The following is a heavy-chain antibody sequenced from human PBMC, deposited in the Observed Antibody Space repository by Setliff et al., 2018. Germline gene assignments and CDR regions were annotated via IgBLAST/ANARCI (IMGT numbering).Heavy chain of an antibody. CDR3: ARGFRYCHGGSCYLPDS. V-gene: IGHV3-23*03. J-gene: IGHJ4*02. D-gene: IGHD2-15*01. CDR1: GFTFTDYA. CDR2: IYSGDRST. Sequence: PGGSLRLSCAASGFTFTDYAMSWVRQAPGKGLEWVSTIYSGDRSTFYTDSVKGRFIIYRDSSKNTLYMQMNSLRAEDTAVYYCARGFRYCHGGSCYLPDSWGQGTLVTVSS.